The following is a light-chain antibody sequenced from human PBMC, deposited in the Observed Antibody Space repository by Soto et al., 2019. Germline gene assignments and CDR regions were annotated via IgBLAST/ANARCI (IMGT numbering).Light chain of an antibody. CDR2: EVT. J-gene: IGLJ2*01. CDR1: SSDVGNYNY. V-gene: IGLV2-8*01. CDR3: SSYAGSNNLVV. Sequence: QSVLTQPPSASGSPGQSVTISCTGTSSDVGNYNYVSWYQQHPGKAPKLMIYEVTKRPSGVPDRFSGSKSGTTASLTVSGLQADDEADYYCSSYAGSNNLVVFGGGTKLTVL.